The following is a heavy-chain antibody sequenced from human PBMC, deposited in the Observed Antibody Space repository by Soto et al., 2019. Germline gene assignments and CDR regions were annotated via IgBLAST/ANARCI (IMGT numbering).Heavy chain of an antibody. D-gene: IGHD1-26*01. CDR1: GFMFSTFA. CDR3: SRDSGPSPVDAFDI. J-gene: IGHJ3*02. V-gene: IGHV3-23*01. Sequence: GGSLRLSCPTSGFMFSTFAMSWVRQAPGKGLEWVSHISGSSDTIFYSESVKGRFTISRDNSKNTLYLELNSPRVEDTALYYCSRDSGPSPVDAFDIWGQGTMVTVSS. CDR2: ISGSSDTI.